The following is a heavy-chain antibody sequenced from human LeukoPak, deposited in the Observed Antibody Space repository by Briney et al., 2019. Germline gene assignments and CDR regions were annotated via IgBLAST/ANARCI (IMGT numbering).Heavy chain of an antibody. CDR3: AKEGPGNYYSAYFDS. V-gene: IGHV3-30*18. CDR1: GFTFRNYG. Sequence: GGSLRLSCAASGFTFRNYGMQWVRQAPGKGLEWVAVISYEASTTYYADSVKGRFTISGDNSRNTLSLQMNGLRPEDTAVYYCAKEGPGNYYSAYFDSWGQGTLVTVSS. CDR2: ISYEASTT. J-gene: IGHJ4*02. D-gene: IGHD1-26*01.